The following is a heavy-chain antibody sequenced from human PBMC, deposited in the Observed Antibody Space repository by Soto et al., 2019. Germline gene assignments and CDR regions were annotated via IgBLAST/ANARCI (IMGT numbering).Heavy chain of an antibody. D-gene: IGHD1-1*01. Sequence: GESLKISCHGSGYSFTTHWITWVRQTPGKGPEWMGRIDPSNSYINYSPSFQGHVTISVDRSISTAYLQWSRLEASDNAKYYCARRLSGPKEEYNAYYFYGLEVWGQGTKVTVSS. V-gene: IGHV5-10-1*01. J-gene: IGHJ6*02. CDR2: IDPSNSYI. CDR3: ARRLSGPKEEYNAYYFYGLEV. CDR1: GYSFTTHW.